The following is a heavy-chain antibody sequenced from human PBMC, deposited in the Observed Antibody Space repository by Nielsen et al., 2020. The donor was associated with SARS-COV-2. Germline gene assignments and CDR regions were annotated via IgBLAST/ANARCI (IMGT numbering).Heavy chain of an antibody. CDR3: TRDRATVVTLDY. Sequence: GESLKISCAASGFTFSSYWMSWVRQAPGKGLEWVGFIRSKAYGGTTEYAASVKGRFTISRDDSKSIAYLQMNSLKTEDTAVYYCTRDRATVVTLDYWGQGTLVTVSS. D-gene: IGHD4-23*01. V-gene: IGHV3-49*04. J-gene: IGHJ4*02. CDR1: GFTFSSYW. CDR2: IRSKAYGGTT.